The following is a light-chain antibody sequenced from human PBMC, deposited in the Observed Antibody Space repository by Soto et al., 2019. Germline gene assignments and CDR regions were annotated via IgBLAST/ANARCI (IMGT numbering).Light chain of an antibody. V-gene: IGLV2-14*01. J-gene: IGLJ3*02. CDR2: EVN. CDR3: SSYTSRTTRV. CDR1: SSDVGGYNY. Sequence: QSVLTQPASVSGSPGQSITISCTGTSSDVGGYNYVSWYQQHPGKAPNLMIYEVNNRPSGVSNRFSGSKSGNTASLTISGLQAEDESDYYCSSYTSRTTRVFGGGTKLTVL.